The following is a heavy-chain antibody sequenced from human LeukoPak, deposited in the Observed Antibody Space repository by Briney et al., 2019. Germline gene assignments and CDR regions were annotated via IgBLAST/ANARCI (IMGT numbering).Heavy chain of an antibody. CDR1: GYSISSGYY. CDR2: IYYSGST. CDR3: ARGGSGYDSFDI. V-gene: IGHV4-61*01. Sequence: SETLSLTCTVSGYSISSGYYWGWIRQPPGKGLEWIGYIYYSGSTNYNPSLKSRVTISVDTSKKQFSLKLSSVTAADTAVYYCARGGSGYDSFDIWGQGTMVTVSS. J-gene: IGHJ3*02. D-gene: IGHD3-22*01.